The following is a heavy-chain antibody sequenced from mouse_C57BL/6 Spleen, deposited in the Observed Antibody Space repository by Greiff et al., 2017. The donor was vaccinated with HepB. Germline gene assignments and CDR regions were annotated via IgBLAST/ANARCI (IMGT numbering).Heavy chain of an antibody. CDR3: ARSWDLLWGY. Sequence: QVQLQQSGAELMKPGASVKLSCKATGYTFTGYWIEWVKQRPGHGLEWIEILPGSGSTNYNEKFKGKATFTADTSSNTAYMQLSSLTTEDSAIYYCARSWDLLWGYWGQGTTLTVSS. CDR2: ILPGSGST. D-gene: IGHD2-10*01. CDR1: GYTFTGYW. J-gene: IGHJ2*01. V-gene: IGHV1-9*01.